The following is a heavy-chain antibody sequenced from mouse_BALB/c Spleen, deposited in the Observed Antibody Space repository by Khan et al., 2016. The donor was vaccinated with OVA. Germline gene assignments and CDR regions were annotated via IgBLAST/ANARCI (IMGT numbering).Heavy chain of an antibody. CDR3: ASELGRYYAMDY. CDR2: ISYSGST. Sequence: EVQLQESGPGLVKPSQSLSLTCTVTGYSITSDYAWNWIRQFPGNKLEWMGYISYSGSTNYNPSLKSRISITRDTSKNQFFLQLNSVTTEDTATYYCASELGRYYAMDYWGQGTSVTVSS. J-gene: IGHJ4*01. V-gene: IGHV3-2*02. D-gene: IGHD4-1*01. CDR1: GYSITSDYA.